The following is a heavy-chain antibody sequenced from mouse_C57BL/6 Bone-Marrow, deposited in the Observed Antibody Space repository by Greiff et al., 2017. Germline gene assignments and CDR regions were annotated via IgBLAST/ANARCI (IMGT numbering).Heavy chain of an antibody. D-gene: IGHD2-3*01. CDR3: ARHGRIYDGYPFAY. CDR1: GFSLTSYG. V-gene: IGHV2-6-1*01. Sequence: VKLQESGPGLVAPSQSLSITCTVSGFSLTSYGLHWVRQPPGKGLEWLVVIWSDGSTTYNSALKSRLSISKDNSKSQVFLKMNSLQTDDTAMYYCARHGRIYDGYPFAYWGQGTLVTVSA. J-gene: IGHJ3*01. CDR2: IWSDGST.